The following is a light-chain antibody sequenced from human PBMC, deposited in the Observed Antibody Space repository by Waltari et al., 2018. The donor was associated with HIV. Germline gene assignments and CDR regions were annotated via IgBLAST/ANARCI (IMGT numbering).Light chain of an antibody. CDR2: ADD. CDR1: NVEEKS. V-gene: IGLV3-21*01. CDR3: QVWDSGSDHYV. Sequence: SYLLTQPPSVSVAPGKTASITCGGDNVEEKSVHRYQQKSGQAPVLVIHADDDRPSGVPERFSGSNSGSTATLTITRVEAGDEADYYCQVWDSGSDHYVFGTGTKVTVL. J-gene: IGLJ1*01.